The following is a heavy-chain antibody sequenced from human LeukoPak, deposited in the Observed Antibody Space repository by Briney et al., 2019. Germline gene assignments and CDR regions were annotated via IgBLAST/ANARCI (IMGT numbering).Heavy chain of an antibody. V-gene: IGHV3-20*04. CDR1: GFTFDDYG. CDR3: ARVGWSTESYYFDY. D-gene: IGHD2-15*01. Sequence: PGGSLRLSCAASGFTFDDYGMSWVRQAPGKGLEWVSAINWNGDSTGYADSVKGRFTISRDNAKNSPYLQMSSLRAEDTALYYCARVGWSTESYYFDYWGQGTLVTVSS. CDR2: INWNGDST. J-gene: IGHJ4*02.